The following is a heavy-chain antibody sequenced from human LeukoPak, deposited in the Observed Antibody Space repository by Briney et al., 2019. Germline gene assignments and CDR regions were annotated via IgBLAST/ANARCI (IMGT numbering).Heavy chain of an antibody. Sequence: GGSLRLPCAASGFTFSSYAMHWVRQAPGKGLEWVAVISYDGSNKYYADSVKGRFTISRDNSKNTLYLQMNSLRAEDTAVYYCARDLSYYDFWSGYPGIDYWGQGTLVTVSS. CDR3: ARDLSYYDFWSGYPGIDY. CDR1: GFTFSSYA. CDR2: ISYDGSNK. V-gene: IGHV3-30-3*01. J-gene: IGHJ4*02. D-gene: IGHD3-3*01.